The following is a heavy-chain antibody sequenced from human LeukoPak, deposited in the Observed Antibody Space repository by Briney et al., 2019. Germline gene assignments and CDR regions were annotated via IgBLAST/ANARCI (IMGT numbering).Heavy chain of an antibody. D-gene: IGHD5-18*01. Sequence: GGSLRLSCAASGFTFSSYGMHWVRQAPGKGLEWVAVIWYDGSNKYYADSVKGRFTISRDNSKNTPYLQMNSLRAEDTAVYYCARDERGYSYVDYWGQGTLVTVSS. V-gene: IGHV3-33*01. CDR1: GFTFSSYG. J-gene: IGHJ4*02. CDR3: ARDERGYSYVDY. CDR2: IWYDGSNK.